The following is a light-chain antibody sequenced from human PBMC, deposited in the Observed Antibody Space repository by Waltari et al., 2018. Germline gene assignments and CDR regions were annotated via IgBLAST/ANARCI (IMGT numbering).Light chain of an antibody. Sequence: EIVLTQSPGTLSLSPGEGATLSCRASQSVSSSYLAWYQQKPGQAPRPLISGASNRATDIPDRFTGSGSGTDFTLTINRLEPEDFAVYYCQQYGNSRGSFGQGTKLEIK. J-gene: IGKJ2*03. CDR3: QQYGNSRGS. V-gene: IGKV3-20*01. CDR2: GAS. CDR1: QSVSSSY.